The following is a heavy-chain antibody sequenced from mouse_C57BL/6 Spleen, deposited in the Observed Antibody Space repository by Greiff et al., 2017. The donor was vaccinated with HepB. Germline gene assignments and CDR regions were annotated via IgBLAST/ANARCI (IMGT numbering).Heavy chain of an antibody. CDR2: IDPEDGET. D-gene: IGHD1-1*01. J-gene: IGHJ2*01. V-gene: IGHV14-2*01. CDR1: GFNIKDYY. CDR3: ARGGTAVVEYFDY. Sequence: VQLKESGAELVKPGASVKLSCTASGFNIKDYYMHWVKQRTEQGLEWIGRIDPEDGETKYAPKFQGKATITEDTSSNTAYMQLSSLTSEDTAVYYGARGGTAVVEYFDYWGQGTTLTVSS.